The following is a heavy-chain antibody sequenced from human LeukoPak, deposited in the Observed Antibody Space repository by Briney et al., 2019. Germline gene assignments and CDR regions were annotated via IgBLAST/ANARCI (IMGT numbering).Heavy chain of an antibody. CDR2: ISGSGGST. V-gene: IGHV3-23*01. J-gene: IGHJ4*02. D-gene: IGHD3-22*01. Sequence: GGSLRLSCAASGFTFSSCAMSWVRQAPGKGLEWVSAISGSGGSTYYADSVKGRFTISRDNSKNTLYLQMNSLRAEDTAVYYCAKDHYYDSSGYSDYWGQGTLVTVSS. CDR1: GFTFSSCA. CDR3: AKDHYYDSSGYSDY.